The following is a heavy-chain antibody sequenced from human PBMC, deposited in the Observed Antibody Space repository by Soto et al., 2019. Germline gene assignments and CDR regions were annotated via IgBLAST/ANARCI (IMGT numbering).Heavy chain of an antibody. CDR1: GFTFSSYA. D-gene: IGHD6-19*01. CDR3: ARGSSGWPRFDY. V-gene: IGHV3-23*01. CDR2: ISGSGGST. Sequence: GGSLRLSCAASGFTFSSYAMSWVRQAPGKGLEWVSAISGSGGSTYYADSVKGRFTISRDNSKNTLYLQMNSLRAEDTAVYYCARGSSGWPRFDYWGQGTLVTVSS. J-gene: IGHJ4*02.